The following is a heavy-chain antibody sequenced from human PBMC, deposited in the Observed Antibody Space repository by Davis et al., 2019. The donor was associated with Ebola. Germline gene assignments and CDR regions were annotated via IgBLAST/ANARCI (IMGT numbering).Heavy chain of an antibody. CDR1: GGSISSSSYY. CDR2: IYYSGST. Sequence: PSETLSLTCTVSGGSISSSSYYWGWIRQPPGKGLEWIVSIYYSGSTYYNPSLKSRVTISVDTSKNQFSLKLSSVTAADTAVYYRARERMNAFDLWGQGTMVTGSS. V-gene: IGHV4-39*07. CDR3: ARERMNAFDL. J-gene: IGHJ3*01.